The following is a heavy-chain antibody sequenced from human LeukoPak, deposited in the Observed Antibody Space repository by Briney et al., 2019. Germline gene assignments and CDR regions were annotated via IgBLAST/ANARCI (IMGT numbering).Heavy chain of an antibody. V-gene: IGHV6-1*01. CDR3: ARDSSGWRSIFDY. D-gene: IGHD6-19*01. J-gene: IGHJ4*02. Sequence: SQTLSLTCAISGDSVSSNSAAWNWIRQSPSRGLEWLGRTYYRSKWYSNYAVSVKSPLTIDPDTSKNQFSLQLNSVTPEDTAVYYCARDSSGWRSIFDYWGQGTLVSVSS. CDR2: TYYRSKWYS. CDR1: GDSVSSNSAA.